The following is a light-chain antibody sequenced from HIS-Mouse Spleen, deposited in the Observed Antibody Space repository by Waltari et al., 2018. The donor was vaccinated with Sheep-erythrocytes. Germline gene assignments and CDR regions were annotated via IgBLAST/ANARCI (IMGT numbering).Light chain of an antibody. V-gene: IGLV2-14*03. Sequence: QSALTQPASVSGSPGQSITIPCPGTSSDVGGYNYVSRYQQHPGKAPKLMIYDVSNRPSGVSNRFSGSKSGNTASLTISGLQAEDEADYYCSSYTSSSTLVFGGGTKLTVL. CDR2: DVS. J-gene: IGLJ3*02. CDR1: SSDVGGYNY. CDR3: SSYTSSSTLV.